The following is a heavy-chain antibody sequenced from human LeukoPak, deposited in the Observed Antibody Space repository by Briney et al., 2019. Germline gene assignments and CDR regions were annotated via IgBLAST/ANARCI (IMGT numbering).Heavy chain of an antibody. CDR2: IYYSGNI. J-gene: IGHJ4*02. D-gene: IGHD5-24*01. Sequence: SETLSLTCTVFGGSISSSSYYWGWIRQPPGTGLEWIGSIYYSGNIYYNPSLKSRVTVSVDTSKNQFSLKLSSVTAADATVYYCARTPRDGYNSPYFDCWGQGTLVTVSS. V-gene: IGHV4-39*01. CDR3: ARTPRDGYNSPYFDC. CDR1: GGSISSSSYY.